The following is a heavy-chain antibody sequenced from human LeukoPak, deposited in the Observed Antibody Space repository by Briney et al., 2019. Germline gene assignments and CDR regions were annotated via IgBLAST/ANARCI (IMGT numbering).Heavy chain of an antibody. CDR1: GYTFTNYY. CDR2: ITPSGGGT. D-gene: IGHD5-18*01. J-gene: IGHJ4*02. V-gene: IGHV1-46*01. CDR3: AREIGPRQLHLWGSAFDY. Sequence: ASVKVSCKASGYTFTNYYMHWVRQAPGQGLEWMGIITPSGGGTSYAQKFQGRLTMTRDTSTTTVYMELSSLRSEDTAMYYCAREIGPRQLHLWGSAFDYWGQGTLVTVSS.